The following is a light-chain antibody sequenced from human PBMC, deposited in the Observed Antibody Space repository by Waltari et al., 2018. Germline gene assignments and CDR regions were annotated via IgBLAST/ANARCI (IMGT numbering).Light chain of an antibody. J-gene: IGKJ5*01. Sequence: DIQMTQSPSSVSASVGDRVTITCRASQGIGSRLAWYQQKPGKAPKLLIYAASTLQSGVPSRCSGSGSGTDFTLTISSLQPEDFATYYCQQANSFPITFGQGTRLEIK. CDR3: QQANSFPIT. CDR2: AAS. CDR1: QGIGSR. V-gene: IGKV1-12*01.